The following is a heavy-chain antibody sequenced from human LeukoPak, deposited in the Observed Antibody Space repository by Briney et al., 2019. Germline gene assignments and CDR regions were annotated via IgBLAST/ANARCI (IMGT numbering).Heavy chain of an antibody. CDR1: GGTFSRYA. Sequence: SVRVSCKASGGTFSRYAISWVRQAPGQGLEWMGGYIPMFGTANYAQNFQNRVTITADESTSTFSMEVSSLRPEDTAVYFCAGASSKWELSFWGQGTLVTVSS. CDR2: YIPMFGTA. J-gene: IGHJ4*02. D-gene: IGHD1-26*01. V-gene: IGHV1-69*13. CDR3: AGASSKWELSF.